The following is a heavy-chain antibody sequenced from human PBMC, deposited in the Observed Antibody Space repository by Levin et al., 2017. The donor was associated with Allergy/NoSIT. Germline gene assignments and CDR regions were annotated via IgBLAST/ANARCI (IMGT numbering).Heavy chain of an antibody. D-gene: IGHD3-22*01. CDR3: VRARDDSGYWHFEY. CDR2: SRNRANSYST. V-gene: IGHV3-72*01. Sequence: SCAASGFTVSDHYMDWVRQAPGKGLEWVGRSRNRANSYSTEYAASVKGRFTVSRDDSKNSLFLQMNSLKSEDTAVYYCVRARDDSGYWHFEYWGQGTLVTVSS. J-gene: IGHJ4*02. CDR1: GFTVSDHY.